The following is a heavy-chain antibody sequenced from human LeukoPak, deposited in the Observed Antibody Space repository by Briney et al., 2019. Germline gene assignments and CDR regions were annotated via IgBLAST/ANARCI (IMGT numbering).Heavy chain of an antibody. D-gene: IGHD3-22*01. V-gene: IGHV1-69*13. CDR1: GGTFSSYA. CDR2: IIPIFGTA. Sequence: SVKVSCTASGGTFSSYAISWVRQAPGQGLEWMGGIIPIFGTANYAQKFQGRVTITADESTSTAYMELSSLRSEDTAVYYCARGLIVGTHFDYWGQGTLVTVSS. CDR3: ARGLIVGTHFDY. J-gene: IGHJ4*02.